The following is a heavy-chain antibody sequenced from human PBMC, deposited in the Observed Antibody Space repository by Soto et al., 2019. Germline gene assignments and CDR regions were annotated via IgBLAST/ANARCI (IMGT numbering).Heavy chain of an antibody. CDR1: GYTFTSYY. CDR2: INPSGGST. Sequence: ASVKVSCKASGYTFTSYYMHWVRQAPGQGLEWMGIINPSGGSTSYAQKFQGRVTMTRDTSTSTVYMELSSLRSEDTAVYYCAREGPDIAAAGTSFDYWGQGTLVTVSS. CDR3: AREGPDIAAAGTSFDY. J-gene: IGHJ4*02. V-gene: IGHV1-46*03. D-gene: IGHD6-13*01.